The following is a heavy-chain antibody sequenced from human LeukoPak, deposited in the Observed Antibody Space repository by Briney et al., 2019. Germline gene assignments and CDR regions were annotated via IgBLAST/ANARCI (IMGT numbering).Heavy chain of an antibody. Sequence: ASVKVSCKASGYTFTGYYMHWVRQAPGQGLEWMGWINPNSGGTNYAQKFQGRVTMTRDTSISTAYMELSRLRSDDTAVYYCARARRDSSSSYYFDYWGQGTLVTVSS. J-gene: IGHJ4*02. V-gene: IGHV1-2*02. CDR2: INPNSGGT. CDR3: ARARRDSSSSYYFDY. CDR1: GYTFTGYY. D-gene: IGHD6-6*01.